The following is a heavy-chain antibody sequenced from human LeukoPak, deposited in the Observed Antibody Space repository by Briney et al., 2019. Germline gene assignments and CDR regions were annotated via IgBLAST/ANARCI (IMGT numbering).Heavy chain of an antibody. J-gene: IGHJ4*02. V-gene: IGHV1-2*02. CDR3: AVAPGDY. D-gene: IGHD2-21*01. Sequence: ASVTVSCKASGYTFTGYYMHWVRQAPGQGIEWMGWINPNTGDTNYAQTSQGRVTMTRDTSITTVYMEISRLTSDDTALFYCAVAPGDYWGQGTLVTVSS. CDR1: GYTFTGYY. CDR2: INPNTGDT.